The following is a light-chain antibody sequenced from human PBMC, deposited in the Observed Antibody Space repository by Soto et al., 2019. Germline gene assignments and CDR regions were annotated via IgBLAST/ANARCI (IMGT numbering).Light chain of an antibody. J-gene: IGLJ2*01. CDR2: EVS. CDR3: TSYTSSSTRV. Sequence: ALTQPASVSGSPGQSITISCTGSSSDVGAYNYVSWYQQHPGKAPKLMIYEVSNRPSGVSNRFSGSKSGNTASLTISGLQAEDEADYYCTSYTSSSTRVFGGGTKLTVL. CDR1: SSDVGAYNY. V-gene: IGLV2-14*01.